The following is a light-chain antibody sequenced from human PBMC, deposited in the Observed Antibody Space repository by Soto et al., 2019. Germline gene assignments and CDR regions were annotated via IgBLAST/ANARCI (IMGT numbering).Light chain of an antibody. CDR2: LYSDGSH. J-gene: IGLJ3*02. CDR3: KTWGTGIPWV. Sequence: QPVLTQSPSASASPGASVKLTCTLSSGHSSYAIAWHQQQPEKGPPSLMKLYSDGSHTKGDGVPDRFSGSSSGAARYLTISGLQSEDEADYYCKTWGTGIPWVFGGGTKLTVL. CDR1: SGHSSYA. V-gene: IGLV4-69*01.